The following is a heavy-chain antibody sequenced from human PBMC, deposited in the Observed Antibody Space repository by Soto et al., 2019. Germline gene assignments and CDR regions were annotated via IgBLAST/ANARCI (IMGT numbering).Heavy chain of an antibody. CDR3: ARGELVLEWLLGEGDYYYGMDV. CDR2: IIPIFGTA. CDR1: GGTFSSYS. D-gene: IGHD3-3*01. Sequence: SVKVSSKAPGGTFSSYSLSWARHAPGQGLEWMGGIIPIFGTANYAQKFQGRVTITADESTSTAYMELSSLRSEDTAVYYCARGELVLEWLLGEGDYYYGMDVWGQGTTVTVSS. J-gene: IGHJ6*02. V-gene: IGHV1-69*13.